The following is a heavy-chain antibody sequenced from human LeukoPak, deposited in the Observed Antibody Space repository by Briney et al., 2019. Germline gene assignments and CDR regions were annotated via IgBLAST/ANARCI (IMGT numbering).Heavy chain of an antibody. CDR2: ISSSSSTI. J-gene: IGHJ4*02. CDR1: GFTFSDCY. V-gene: IGHV3-11*01. D-gene: IGHD3-3*01. CDR3: ARGSYDFWGGPIDY. Sequence: PGGSLRLSCAASGFTFSDCYMSWIRQAPGKGLVWVSYISSSSSTIYYADSVTGRFTISRDNAENSLFLQMNSLRAEDTAVYYCARGSYDFWGGPIDYWGQGTLVTVSS.